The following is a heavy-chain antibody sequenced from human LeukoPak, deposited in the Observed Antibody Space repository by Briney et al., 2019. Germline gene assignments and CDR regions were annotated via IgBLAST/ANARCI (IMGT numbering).Heavy chain of an antibody. CDR2: ISYDGSNK. V-gene: IGHV3-30*04. CDR1: GFTFSSYA. J-gene: IGHJ4*02. Sequence: PGGSLRLSCAASGFTFSSYAMHWVRQAPGKGLEWVAVISYDGSNKYYADSVKGRFTISRDNAKNSLYLQMNSLRAEDTAVYYCARDSADGYNVFDYWGQGTLVTVSS. CDR3: ARDSADGYNVFDY. D-gene: IGHD5-24*01.